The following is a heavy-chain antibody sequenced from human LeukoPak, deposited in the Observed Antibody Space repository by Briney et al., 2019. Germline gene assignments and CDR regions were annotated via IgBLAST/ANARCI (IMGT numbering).Heavy chain of an antibody. D-gene: IGHD5-12*01. V-gene: IGHV3-48*01. CDR2: ISSSSSTI. CDR1: GFTFSSYS. J-gene: IGHJ4*02. Sequence: PGGSLRLSCAASGFTFSSYSMNWVRQAPGKGLEWVSKISSSSSTIYYADSVKGRFTISRDSSKNTLYLQMNSLRPEDTAVYYCARARPSMWIDYWGQGTLVTASS. CDR3: ARARPSMWIDY.